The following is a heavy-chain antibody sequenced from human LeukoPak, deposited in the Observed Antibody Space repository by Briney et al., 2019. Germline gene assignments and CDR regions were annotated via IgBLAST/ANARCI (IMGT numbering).Heavy chain of an antibody. Sequence: PSETLSLTCIVSGDSISSGNFWGWIRQPPGKSLDYIGNIDHRGNTYYNPSLKSRLTILLDTSRNQFSLRLSSVTAADTAVYYCARERGYYDSSGYGSYSDYWGHGTLVTVSS. CDR1: GDSISSGNF. D-gene: IGHD3-22*01. CDR2: IDHRGNT. V-gene: IGHV4-38-2*02. CDR3: ARERGYYDSSGYGSYSDY. J-gene: IGHJ4*01.